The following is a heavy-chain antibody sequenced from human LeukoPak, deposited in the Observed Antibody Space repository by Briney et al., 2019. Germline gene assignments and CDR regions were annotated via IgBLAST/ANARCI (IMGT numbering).Heavy chain of an antibody. Sequence: RQSPSRGLEWQGRTYYRSKWYNDYVVSVKSRIIINPDTSKSQFSLQLNSVTPEDTAVYYCARFGSGYSYGLDYWGQGTLVTVSS. J-gene: IGHJ4*02. V-gene: IGHV6-1*01. CDR3: ARFGSGYSYGLDY. D-gene: IGHD5-18*01. CDR2: TYYRSKWYN.